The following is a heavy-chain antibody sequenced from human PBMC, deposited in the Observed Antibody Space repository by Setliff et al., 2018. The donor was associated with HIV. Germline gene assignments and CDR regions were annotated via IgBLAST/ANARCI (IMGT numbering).Heavy chain of an antibody. Sequence: ASVKVSCKASGYIFTGYYIHWVRQASGQGLEWMGWISAYNGHTNYAQKLQGRVTMTTDTSTSTAYMELRTLRSDDTAVYYCATSSRIYYYSYMDVWGKGTTVTVSS. J-gene: IGHJ6*03. CDR1: GYIFTGYY. V-gene: IGHV1-18*04. CDR3: ATSSRIYYYSYMDV. D-gene: IGHD2-2*01. CDR2: ISAYNGHT.